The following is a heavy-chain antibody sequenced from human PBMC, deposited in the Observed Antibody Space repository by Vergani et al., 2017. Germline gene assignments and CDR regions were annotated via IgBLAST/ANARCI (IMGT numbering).Heavy chain of an antibody. CDR1: GYTFTSYY. V-gene: IGHV1-46*01. CDR2: INPSGGST. Sequence: QVQLVQSGAEVKKPGASVKVSCKASGYTFTSYYMHWVRQAPGQGLEWMGIINPSGGSTSYAQKFQCRVTMTRDTSTSTVYMELSSLRSEDTAVYYCARSGRIGGNSDYYYYGMDVWGQGTTVTVSS. CDR3: ARSGRIGGNSDYYYYGMDV. D-gene: IGHD4-23*01. J-gene: IGHJ6*02.